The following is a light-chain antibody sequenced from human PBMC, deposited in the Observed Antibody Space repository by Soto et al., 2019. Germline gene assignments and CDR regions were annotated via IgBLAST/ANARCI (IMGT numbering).Light chain of an antibody. J-gene: IGLJ3*02. Sequence: QSVLTQPASVSGSPGQSITISCTGTSSDVGSYNLVSWYQQHPGKAPKLMIFEVIKRPSGVSNRFSGSKSGNAASLTISGLQAEDEADYYCCSYAGSSMWVFGGGTQLTVL. V-gene: IGLV2-23*02. CDR2: EVI. CDR1: SSDVGSYNL. CDR3: CSYAGSSMWV.